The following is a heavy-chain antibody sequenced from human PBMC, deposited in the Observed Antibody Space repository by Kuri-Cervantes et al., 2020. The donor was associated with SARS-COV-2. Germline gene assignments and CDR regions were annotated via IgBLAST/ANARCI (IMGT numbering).Heavy chain of an antibody. CDR3: ASLHSYGPQDYYYYGMDV. D-gene: IGHD5-18*01. Sequence: GGSLRLSCAASGFPLSSYRMNWVHHAPVKGLEWFSAISSSSSYIYYADSVKGRFTISRDNTKNSLYLQMNSLRAEDTAVYYCASLHSYGPQDYYYYGMDVWGQGTTVTVSS. V-gene: IGHV3-21*01. CDR1: GFPLSSYR. CDR2: ISSSSSYI. J-gene: IGHJ6*02.